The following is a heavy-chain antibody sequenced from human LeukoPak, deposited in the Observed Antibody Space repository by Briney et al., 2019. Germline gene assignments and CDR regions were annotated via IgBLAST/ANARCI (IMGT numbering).Heavy chain of an antibody. CDR1: GGFISSSSYY. CDR2: IYHSGST. J-gene: IGHJ6*03. D-gene: IGHD6-19*01. V-gene: IGHV4-39*07. Sequence: SETLSLTCTVSGGFISSSSYYWGWIRQPPGKGLEWIGSIYHSGSTYYNPSLKSRVTISVDTSKNQFSLKLSSVTAADTAVYYCARASSSGWYPVWDYYYYYMDVWGKGTTVTVSS. CDR3: ARASSSGWYPVWDYYYYYMDV.